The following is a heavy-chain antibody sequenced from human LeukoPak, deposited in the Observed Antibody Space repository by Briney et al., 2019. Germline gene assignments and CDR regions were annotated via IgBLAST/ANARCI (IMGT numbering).Heavy chain of an antibody. V-gene: IGHV4-39*01. CDR2: IHPHGTM. CDR3: SGGWDACKLGDY. D-gene: IGHD1-26*01. J-gene: IGHJ4*02. CDR1: DESISSSDYY. Sequence: PSETLSLTCSVSDESISSSDYYWGRIRQPPGKGLEWIGTIHPHGTMYYNPSLKSRVTISMDKSKNLFSLKLNSVTAADTAVYYCSGGWDACKLGDYWGQGSLVIVSS.